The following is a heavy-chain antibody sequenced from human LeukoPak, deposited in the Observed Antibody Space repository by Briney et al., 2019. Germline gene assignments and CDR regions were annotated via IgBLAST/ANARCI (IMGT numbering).Heavy chain of an antibody. V-gene: IGHV4-31*03. CDR1: GGSISNAAYY. J-gene: IGHJ4*02. CDR3: ARALTTVTIYFDY. D-gene: IGHD4-17*01. CDR2: IYYSGST. Sequence: PSETLSLTCTVSGGSISNAAYYWSWIRQHPGKGLEWIGYIYYSGSTYYNPSLKSRVTISVDTSKNQFSLELSSVTAADTAVYYCARALTTVTIYFDYWGQGTLVAVSS.